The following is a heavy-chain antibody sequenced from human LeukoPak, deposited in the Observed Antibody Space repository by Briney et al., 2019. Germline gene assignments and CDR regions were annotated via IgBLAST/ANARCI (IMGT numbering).Heavy chain of an antibody. D-gene: IGHD3-22*01. V-gene: IGHV1-69*04. Sequence: GASVKVSCKASGGTFSSYAISWVRQAPGQGLEWMGRIIPILGIANYAQKFQGRVTITADKSTSTAYMELSSLRSEDTAVYYCAREVSGSSGFDYWGQGTLVTVSS. CDR2: IIPILGIA. J-gene: IGHJ4*02. CDR3: AREVSGSSGFDY. CDR1: GGTFSSYA.